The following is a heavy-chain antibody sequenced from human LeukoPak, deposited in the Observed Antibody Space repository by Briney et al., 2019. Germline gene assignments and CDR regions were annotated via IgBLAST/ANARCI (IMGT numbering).Heavy chain of an antibody. CDR3: ARDRMDTGTYFDY. J-gene: IGHJ4*02. Sequence: ASVKVSCKSSGYTFTTYGITWVRQAPGQGLEWMGWISTYNGNTNYAQKIQGRVNMTTYTSTSTAYMERRSLGSDDTAMYYCARDRMDTGTYFDYWGQGTLVTVSS. D-gene: IGHD5-18*01. CDR2: ISTYNGNT. V-gene: IGHV1-18*01. CDR1: GYTFTTYG.